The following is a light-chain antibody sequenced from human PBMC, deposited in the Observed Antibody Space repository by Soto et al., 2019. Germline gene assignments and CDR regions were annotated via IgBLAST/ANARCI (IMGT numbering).Light chain of an antibody. CDR1: SSNIGAGYD. Sequence: QLVLTQPPSVSGAPGQRVTISCTGSSSNIGAGYDVHWYQQLPGTAPKLLIYGNSNRPSGVPDRFSGSKSGTSASLAITGLQAEDEADYYCSSYTSSSTHYVFGTGTKLTVL. CDR3: SSYTSSSTHYV. V-gene: IGLV1-40*01. J-gene: IGLJ1*01. CDR2: GNS.